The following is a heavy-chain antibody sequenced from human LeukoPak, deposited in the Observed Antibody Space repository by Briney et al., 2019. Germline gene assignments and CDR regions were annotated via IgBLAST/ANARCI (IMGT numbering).Heavy chain of an antibody. J-gene: IGHJ4*02. Sequence: GGSLGLSCAASGFTFSSYGMTWVRQAPGKGLEWVSSISGGSSYIYYADSVRGRFTISRDNANNSVYLQMNSLRAEDTAMYYCARDPTYYLRYGYFDSWGQGTLVTVSS. CDR3: ARDPTYYLRYGYFDS. CDR2: ISGGSSYI. CDR1: GFTFSSYG. D-gene: IGHD1-26*01. V-gene: IGHV3-21*01.